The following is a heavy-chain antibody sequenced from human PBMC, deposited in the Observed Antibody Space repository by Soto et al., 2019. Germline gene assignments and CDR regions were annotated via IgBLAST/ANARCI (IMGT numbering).Heavy chain of an antibody. V-gene: IGHV3-23*01. D-gene: IGHD3-3*01. CDR3: AKDIDGATYYDFWHY. J-gene: IGHJ4*02. CDR2: ISGSGGDT. CDR1: GFTFSSYA. Sequence: QPGGSLRLSCAASGFTFSSYAMSWVRQAPGKGLEWVSGISGSGGDTYYADSVKGRFTISRDNSKNTLYLQMNSLRAEDTAVYYCAKDIDGATYYDFWHYWGPGTLVTVSS.